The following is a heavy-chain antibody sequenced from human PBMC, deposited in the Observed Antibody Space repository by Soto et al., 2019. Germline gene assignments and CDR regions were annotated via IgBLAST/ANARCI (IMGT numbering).Heavy chain of an antibody. CDR2: IYYSGST. CDR1: GGSISSSSYY. D-gene: IGHD4-17*01. Sequence: SETLSLTCTVSGGSISSSSYYWGWIRQPPGKGLEWIGSIYYSGSTYYNPSLKSRVTISVDTSKNQFSLKLSSVTAADTAVYYCASYRGTTVTTYYFDYWGQGTLVTVSS. J-gene: IGHJ4*02. V-gene: IGHV4-39*01. CDR3: ASYRGTTVTTYYFDY.